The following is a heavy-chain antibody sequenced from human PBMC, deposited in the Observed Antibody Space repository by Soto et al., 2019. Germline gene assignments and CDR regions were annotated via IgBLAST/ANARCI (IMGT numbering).Heavy chain of an antibody. CDR2: IIPIFGTA. Sequence: QVQLVQSGAEVKKPGSSVKVSCKASGGTFSSYAISWVRQAPGQGLEWMGGIIPIFGTANYAQKFQGRVTITADESTRTAYMELSSLRSEDTAVYYCARDSSSWYDPSGGVGMDVWGQGTTVTVSS. V-gene: IGHV1-69*01. J-gene: IGHJ6*02. D-gene: IGHD6-13*01. CDR1: GGTFSSYA. CDR3: ARDSSSWYDPSGGVGMDV.